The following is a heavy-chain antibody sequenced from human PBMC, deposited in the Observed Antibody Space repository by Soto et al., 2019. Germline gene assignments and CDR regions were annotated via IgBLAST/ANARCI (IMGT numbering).Heavy chain of an antibody. CDR2: ISAYNGNT. Sequence: GASVKVSCKASGYTFTSYAISWVRQAPGQGLEWMGWISAYNGNTNYAQKLQGRVTMTTDTSTNTAYMELGNLRSDDTAVYYCARVIAAAADFDYWGQGTLVTVSS. CDR1: GYTFTSYA. J-gene: IGHJ4*02. CDR3: ARVIAAAADFDY. D-gene: IGHD6-13*01. V-gene: IGHV1-18*01.